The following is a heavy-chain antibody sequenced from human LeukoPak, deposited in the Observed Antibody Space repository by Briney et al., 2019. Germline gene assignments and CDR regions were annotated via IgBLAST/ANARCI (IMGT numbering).Heavy chain of an antibody. CDR2: IWYDGSNK. Sequence: GRSLRLSCAASGFTFSSDGMHRVRQAPGKGLEWVAVIWYDGSNKYYADSVKGRFTISRDNSKNTLYLQMNSLRAEDTAVYYCAREDYYGSGSYQTYYYGMDVWGQGTTVTVSS. V-gene: IGHV3-33*01. J-gene: IGHJ6*02. CDR3: AREDYYGSGSYQTYYYGMDV. D-gene: IGHD3-10*01. CDR1: GFTFSSDG.